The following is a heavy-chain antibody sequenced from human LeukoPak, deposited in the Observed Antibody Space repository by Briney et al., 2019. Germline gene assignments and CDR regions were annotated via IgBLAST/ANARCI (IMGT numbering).Heavy chain of an antibody. J-gene: IGHJ4*02. D-gene: IGHD2/OR15-2a*01. CDR3: ARERTTIVSGTTIGAY. V-gene: IGHV3-74*01. Sequence: GGSLRLSCAASGFIFSSYWMHWVRQAPGKGLVWVSRINSDGSTTNYADSVRGRFTISRDNSKNTLYLQMNSLRAADTAVYYCARERTTIVSGTTIGAYWGQGTLVTVSS. CDR2: INSDGSTT. CDR1: GFIFSSYW.